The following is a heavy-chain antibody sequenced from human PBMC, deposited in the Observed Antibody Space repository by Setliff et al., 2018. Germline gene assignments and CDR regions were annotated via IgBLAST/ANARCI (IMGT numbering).Heavy chain of an antibody. V-gene: IGHV5-51*01. CDR3: ARRGNGGTLDV. CDR2: IYPHDSDT. J-gene: IGHJ6*04. Sequence: PGESLKISCTTSGYDFNTYWIGWVRQVPGRGLEWVGIIYPHDSDTKYSPSFQGHVTISADRALSTVNLRWSSLKASDTAMYYCARRGNGGTLDVWGKGTTVTVSS. D-gene: IGHD2-8*01. CDR1: GYDFNTYW.